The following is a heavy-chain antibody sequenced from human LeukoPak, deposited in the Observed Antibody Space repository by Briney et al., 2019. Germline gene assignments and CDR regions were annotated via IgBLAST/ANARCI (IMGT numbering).Heavy chain of an antibody. D-gene: IGHD6-13*01. Sequence: SETLSLTCTVSGGSISTSNYYWSWIRQPPGKGLEWIGEINHSGSTNYNPSLKSRVTISVDTSKNQFSLKLSSVTAADTAVYYCARLGSSWHRMYHYYYYYYMDVWGKGTTVTVSS. CDR2: INHSGST. J-gene: IGHJ6*03. CDR1: GGSISTSNYY. CDR3: ARLGSSWHRMYHYYYYYYMDV. V-gene: IGHV4-39*07.